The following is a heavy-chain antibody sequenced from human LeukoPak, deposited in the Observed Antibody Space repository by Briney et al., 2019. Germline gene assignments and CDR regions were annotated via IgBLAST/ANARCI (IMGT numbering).Heavy chain of an antibody. CDR3: ARDPTTTYYYDSSGYGMDV. CDR2: IIPIFGTA. J-gene: IGHJ6*02. Sequence: GPSVKVSCKASGGTFSSYAISWVRQAPGQGLEWMGGIIPIFGTANYAQKFQGRVTITADESTSTAYMELSSLRSEDTAVYYCARDPTTTYYYDSSGYGMDVWGQRTTVTVSS. D-gene: IGHD3-22*01. CDR1: GGTFSSYA. V-gene: IGHV1-69*13.